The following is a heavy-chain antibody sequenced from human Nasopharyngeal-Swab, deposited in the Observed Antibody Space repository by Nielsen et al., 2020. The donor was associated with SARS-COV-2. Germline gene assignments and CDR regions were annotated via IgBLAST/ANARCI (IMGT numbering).Heavy chain of an antibody. CDR2: ISAYNGNT. CDR3: ARGGIAARSGDY. CDR1: GDTFNNYV. J-gene: IGHJ4*02. D-gene: IGHD6-6*01. Sequence: ASVKVSCKASGDTFNNYVFGWVRQAPGQGLEWMGWISAYNGNTNYAQKLQGRVTMTTDTSTSTAYMELRSLRSDDTAVYYCARGGIAARSGDYWGQGTLVTVSS. V-gene: IGHV1-18*01.